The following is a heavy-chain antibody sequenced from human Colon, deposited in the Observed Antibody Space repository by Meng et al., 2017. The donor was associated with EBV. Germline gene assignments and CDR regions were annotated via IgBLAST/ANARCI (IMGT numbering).Heavy chain of an antibody. J-gene: IGHJ4*02. CDR1: GGSMSSGNYY. D-gene: IGHD2-21*01. V-gene: IGHV4-30-4*01. CDR3: ASFDHIPRRNYFDY. CDR2: IHHSGSA. Sequence: VPRRESGSGLVEPSQTLSLTCTVSGGSMSSGNYYWSWIRQPPGKGLEWIGYIHHSGSAYYNPSLKSRVSISVDTSKNQFSLNLNSMTAADTAVYYCASFDHIPRRNYFDYWGQGTLVTVSS.